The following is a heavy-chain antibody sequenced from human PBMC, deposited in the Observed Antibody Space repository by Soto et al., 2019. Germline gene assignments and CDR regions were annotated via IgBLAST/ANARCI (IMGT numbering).Heavy chain of an antibody. CDR1: GFTFSGSA. CDR2: IRSKANSYAT. Sequence: GGSLRLSCAASGFTFSGSAMHWVRQASGKGLEWVGRIRSKANSYATAYAASVKGRFTISRYDSKNTAYLQMNCLKTEDTAVYYCSSYYFWSCYNDYWGQGTLVTVSS. CDR3: SSYYFWSCYNDY. D-gene: IGHD3-3*01. V-gene: IGHV3-73*01. J-gene: IGHJ4*02.